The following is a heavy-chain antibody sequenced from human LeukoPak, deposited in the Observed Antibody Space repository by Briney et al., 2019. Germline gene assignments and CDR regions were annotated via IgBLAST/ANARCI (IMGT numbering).Heavy chain of an antibody. V-gene: IGHV3-21*01. Sequence: PGGSLRLSCAASGFTFSSYSMNWGRQAPGKGLEWVSSLSSSSSYIYYADSVKGRFTISRDNAKNSLYLQMNSLRAEDTAVYYCARTLGYCSSTSCYKGSAFDIWGQGTMVTVSS. CDR1: GFTFSSYS. CDR2: LSSSSSYI. CDR3: ARTLGYCSSTSCYKGSAFDI. J-gene: IGHJ3*02. D-gene: IGHD2-2*02.